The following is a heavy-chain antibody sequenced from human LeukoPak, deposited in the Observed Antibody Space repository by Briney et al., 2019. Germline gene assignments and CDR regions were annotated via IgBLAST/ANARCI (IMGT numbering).Heavy chain of an antibody. CDR2: INPIVGST. V-gene: IGHV1-46*03. J-gene: IGHJ3*02. D-gene: IGHD3-10*01. CDR1: GYTFTGYY. CDR3: SRAPMGRAFDI. Sequence: ASVKVSCKASGYTFTGYYMHWVRQAPGQGLEWMRIINPIVGSTSYAQKFQGRVTMSTDPSTSTVYMEMSSLRSEETAVYYCSRAPMGRAFDIGGQGTMVTVSS.